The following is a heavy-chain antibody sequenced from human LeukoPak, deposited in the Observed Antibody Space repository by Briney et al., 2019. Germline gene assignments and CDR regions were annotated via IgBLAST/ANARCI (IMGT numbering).Heavy chain of an antibody. V-gene: IGHV4-59*01. CDR3: ARDRSGIAARYYYYYYMDV. CDR2: IYYSGGT. J-gene: IGHJ6*03. CDR1: GGSISSYY. D-gene: IGHD6-6*01. Sequence: PSETLSLTCTVSGGSISSYYWSWIRQPPGKGLEWIGYIYYSGGTNYNPSLKSRVTISVDTSKNQFSLKLSSVTAADTAVYYCARDRSGIAARYYYYYYMDVWGKGTTVTVSS.